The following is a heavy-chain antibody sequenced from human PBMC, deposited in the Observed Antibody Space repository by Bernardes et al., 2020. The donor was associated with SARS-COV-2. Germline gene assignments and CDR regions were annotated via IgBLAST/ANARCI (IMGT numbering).Heavy chain of an antibody. J-gene: IGHJ1*01. CDR3: ATTQTASNYVYFQH. CDR2: IYPGDSDT. V-gene: IGHV5-51*01. D-gene: IGHD4-4*01. Sequence: GECLKSPSNGPGYSFTRYWIGWVRPIPGKGLEWLGIIYPGDSDTRYSPSFQGQVTISADKSISTAYLQWSSLKASDTAMYYCATTQTASNYVYFQHWGQGTLVTVSS. CDR1: GYSFTRYW.